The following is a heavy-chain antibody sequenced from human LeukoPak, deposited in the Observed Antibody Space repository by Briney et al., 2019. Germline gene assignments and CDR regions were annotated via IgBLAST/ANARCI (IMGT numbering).Heavy chain of an antibody. CDR2: IIPIFGTA. D-gene: IGHD5-12*01. J-gene: IGHJ6*03. CDR3: ARGGSGYGDRDYYYHYMDV. CDR1: GGTFSSYA. V-gene: IGHV1-69*06. Sequence: GASVKVSCKASGGTFSSYAINGVRQAPGQGLDWMGGIIPIFGTANYAQKFQGRVTMTADKSTSTAYMELSSLRSDDTAVYYCARGGSGYGDRDYYYHYMDVWGKGTTVTVSS.